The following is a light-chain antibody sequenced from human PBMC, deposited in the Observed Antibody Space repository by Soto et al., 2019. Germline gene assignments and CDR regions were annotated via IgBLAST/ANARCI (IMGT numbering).Light chain of an antibody. V-gene: IGKV3-20*01. CDR3: QQYGSSPT. CDR2: GAS. CDR1: QSVSSSY. J-gene: IGKJ5*01. Sequence: EVVLRMSPGALSLSPRERATLSCRASQSVSSSYLAWYQQKPGQAPRLLIYGASSRATGIPDRFSGSGSGTDFTLTISRLEPEDFAVYYCQQYGSSPTFGQGTRLEIK.